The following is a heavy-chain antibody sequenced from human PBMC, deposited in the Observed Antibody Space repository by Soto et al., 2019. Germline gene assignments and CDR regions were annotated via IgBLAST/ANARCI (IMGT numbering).Heavy chain of an antibody. CDR1: GFTFGNYA. D-gene: IGHD2-2*01. V-gene: IGHV3-23*01. CDR3: SKVPASLKTFDY. CDR2: VSGNGAVT. Sequence: EVQLLDSGGGLAQLGGSLRLFCAAYGFTFGNYAMNWVRQAPGKGLEWISTVSGNGAVTYYADSVKGRFTISRDNSRSTLYLQTNNLTAEDTAIYFCSKVPASLKTFDYWGQGTLVTVSS. J-gene: IGHJ4*02.